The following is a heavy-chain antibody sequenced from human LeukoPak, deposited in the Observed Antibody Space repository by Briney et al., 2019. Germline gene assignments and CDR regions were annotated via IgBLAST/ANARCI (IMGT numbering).Heavy chain of an antibody. Sequence: PSETLSLTFTVSGGSISSYYWSWIRQPPGKGLEWIGYIYYSGSTNYNPSLKSRVTISVDTSKNQFSLKLSSVTAADTAVYYCARGVAAARDYWGQGTLVTVSS. J-gene: IGHJ4*02. V-gene: IGHV4-59*08. D-gene: IGHD6-13*01. CDR1: GGSISSYY. CDR3: ARGVAAARDY. CDR2: IYYSGST.